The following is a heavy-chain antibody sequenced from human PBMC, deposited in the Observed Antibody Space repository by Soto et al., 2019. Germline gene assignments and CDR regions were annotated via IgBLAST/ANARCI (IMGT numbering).Heavy chain of an antibody. V-gene: IGHV5-10-1*01. CDR2: FVLSDSYT. D-gene: IGHD2-2*01. CDR3: ASGSSTSRHYRGNYYYGMDV. CDR1: GYSFTSYW. J-gene: IGHJ6*02. Sequence: GESLKISCKGSGYSFTSYWLTGVRQMPGQGLGWRGRFVLSDSYTNYSPSCQGHVTISADKSISTAYPPWSSLTASDTATYYFASGSSTSRHYRGNYYYGMDVWGHGTTVTVSS.